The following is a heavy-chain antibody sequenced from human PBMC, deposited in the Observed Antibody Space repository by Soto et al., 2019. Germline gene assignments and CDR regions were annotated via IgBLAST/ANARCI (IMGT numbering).Heavy chain of an antibody. CDR1: GGSISSSDYY. Sequence: PSETLSLTCTVSGGSISSSDYYWSWIRQHPGKGLEWIGYIYYSGSTYYNPSLKGRVTISVDTSKNQFSLKLSSVTAADTAVYYCTRTEQIAAAGGWFDPWGQGTLVTVSS. CDR3: TRTEQIAAAGGWFDP. J-gene: IGHJ5*02. D-gene: IGHD6-13*01. V-gene: IGHV4-31*03. CDR2: IYYSGST.